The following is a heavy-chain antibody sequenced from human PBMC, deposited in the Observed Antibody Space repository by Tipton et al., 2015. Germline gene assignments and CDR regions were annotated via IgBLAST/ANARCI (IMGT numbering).Heavy chain of an antibody. CDR1: GFTFSSYW. CDR3: ARSPQDPAVDY. V-gene: IGHV3-74*01. CDR2: ITADGSGT. J-gene: IGHJ4*02. Sequence: GSLRLSCAASGFTFSSYWMHWVRQAPGKGLVWVSRITADGSGTGYADSVQGRFTISRDNARNTLYLQMNSLRADDTAVYYCARSPQDPAVDYWGQGALVTVSS.